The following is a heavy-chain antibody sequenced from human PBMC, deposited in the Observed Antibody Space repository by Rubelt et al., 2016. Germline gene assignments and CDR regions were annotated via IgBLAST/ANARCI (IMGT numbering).Heavy chain of an antibody. CDR3: AGDRGDSTGRIDC. D-gene: IGHD3-22*01. J-gene: IGHJ4*02. Sequence: QLQLQESGPGLVQPSETLSLTCTVSGGSISSSSYYWGWIRQPPGKGLEWIGSIYYSGSTYYNPSLKSRVTIAVDTSKNQVSRKLSSVTAADTAVYYCAGDRGDSTGRIDCWGQGTLVSVSS. CDR1: GGSISSSSYY. V-gene: IGHV4-39*02. CDR2: IYYSGST.